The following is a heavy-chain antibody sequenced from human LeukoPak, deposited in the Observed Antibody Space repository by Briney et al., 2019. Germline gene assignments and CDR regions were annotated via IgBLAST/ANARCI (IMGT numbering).Heavy chain of an antibody. CDR2: FSYDGSTQ. Sequence: GGSLRLSCAGSGFTFSAYAMHWVRQAPGKGLEWVALFSYDGSTQRYADSVKGRFAISRDNAKNSLYLQMNSLRAEDTAVYYCARDYYGSGSYYDYWGQGTLVTVSS. V-gene: IGHV3-30*09. D-gene: IGHD3-10*01. J-gene: IGHJ4*02. CDR1: GFTFSAYA. CDR3: ARDYYGSGSYYDY.